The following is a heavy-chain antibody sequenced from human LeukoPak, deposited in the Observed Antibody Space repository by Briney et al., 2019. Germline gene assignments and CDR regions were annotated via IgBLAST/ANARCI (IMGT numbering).Heavy chain of an antibody. V-gene: IGHV1-18*01. CDR1: GYTFTSYG. Sequence: ASVKVSCKASGYTFTSYGISWVRQAPGQGLECMGWISAYNGNTNYAQKLQGRVTMTTDTSTSTAYMELRSLRSDDTAVYYCACQVEVGATHRGFYYYMDVWGKGTTVTVSS. CDR2: ISAYNGNT. J-gene: IGHJ6*03. D-gene: IGHD1-26*01. CDR3: ACQVEVGATHRGFYYYMDV.